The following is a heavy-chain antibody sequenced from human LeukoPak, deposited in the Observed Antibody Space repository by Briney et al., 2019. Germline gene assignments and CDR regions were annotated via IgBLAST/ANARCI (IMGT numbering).Heavy chain of an antibody. J-gene: IGHJ4*02. D-gene: IGHD3-9*01. CDR2: ISGSGGST. CDR3: AKHPFYDILTGYYIG. CDR1: GFTFSSYA. V-gene: IGHV3-23*01. Sequence: GGSLRLSCAASGFTFSSYAMSWVRQAPGKGLEWVSAISGSGGSTYYADSVKGRFTISRDNSKNTLYLQMNSLRAEDAAVYYCAKHPFYDILTGYYIGWGQGTLVTVSS.